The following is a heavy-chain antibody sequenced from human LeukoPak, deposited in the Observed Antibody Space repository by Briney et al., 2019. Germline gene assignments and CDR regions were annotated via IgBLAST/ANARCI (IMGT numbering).Heavy chain of an antibody. CDR3: ARDRIGYSYGYFDY. CDR1: GGSISSYY. D-gene: IGHD5-18*01. J-gene: IGHJ4*02. Sequence: SETLSLTCTVSGGSISSYYWSWIRQPPGKGLEWIGYIYYSGSTYYNPSLKSRVTISVDTSKNQFSLKLSSVTAADTAVYYCARDRIGYSYGYFDYWGQGTLVTVSS. CDR2: IYYSGST. V-gene: IGHV4-59*12.